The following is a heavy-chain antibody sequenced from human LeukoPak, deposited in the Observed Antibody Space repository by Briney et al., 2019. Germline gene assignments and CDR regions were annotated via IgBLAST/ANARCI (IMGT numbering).Heavy chain of an antibody. V-gene: IGHV3-23*01. Sequence: GGSLRLSCAASGFTLSSYAMSWVRQAPGKGLEWVSAISGSGGSTYYADSVKGRFTISRDNSKNTLYLQMNSLRAEDTAVYYCAKGGYYDSSGYYGYWGQGTLVTVSS. CDR2: ISGSGGST. D-gene: IGHD3-22*01. CDR3: AKGGYYDSSGYYGY. J-gene: IGHJ4*02. CDR1: GFTLSSYA.